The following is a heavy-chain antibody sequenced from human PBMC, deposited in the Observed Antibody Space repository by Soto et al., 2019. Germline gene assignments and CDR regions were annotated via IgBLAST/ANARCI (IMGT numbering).Heavy chain of an antibody. CDR1: GGTFSSYA. J-gene: IGHJ6*02. Sequence: QVQLVQSGAEVKKPGSSVKVSCKASGGTFSSYAISWVRQAPGQGLEWMGGIIPIFGTANYAQKFQGRVTITADKSTSTAYMELSSLRSEDTAVYYCARDSGPKLGRPGHYGMDVWGQGTTVTVSS. V-gene: IGHV1-69*06. D-gene: IGHD1-1*01. CDR2: IIPIFGTA. CDR3: ARDSGPKLGRPGHYGMDV.